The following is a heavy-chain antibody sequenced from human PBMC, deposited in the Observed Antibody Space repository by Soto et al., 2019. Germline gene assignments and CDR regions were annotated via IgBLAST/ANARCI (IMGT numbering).Heavy chain of an antibody. J-gene: IGHJ6*02. V-gene: IGHV4-34*01. CDR3: ARGLSDIVVVPAASDYYYYGMDV. CDR1: GGSFSGYY. D-gene: IGHD2-2*01. CDR2: INHSGST. Sequence: SETLSLTCAVYGGSFSGYYWSWIRQPPGKGREWIGEINHSGSTNYNPSLKSRVTISVDTSKNQFSLKLSSVTAADTAVYYCARGLSDIVVVPAASDYYYYGMDVWGQGTTVTVSS.